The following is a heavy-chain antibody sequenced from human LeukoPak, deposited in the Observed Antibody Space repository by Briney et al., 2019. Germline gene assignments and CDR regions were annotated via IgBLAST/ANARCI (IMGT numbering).Heavy chain of an antibody. Sequence: AGVSLRLSCAASGFTFSSYWMHWVRQAPGKGPVWVSRINSDGSSATYADSVKGRFTISRDNAKNTLYLQMNSLRAEDTAVYYCARDRATAMFDYWAQGTLVTVSS. J-gene: IGHJ4*02. CDR1: GFTFSSYW. CDR3: ARDRATAMFDY. CDR2: INSDGSSA. V-gene: IGHV3-74*01. D-gene: IGHD5-18*01.